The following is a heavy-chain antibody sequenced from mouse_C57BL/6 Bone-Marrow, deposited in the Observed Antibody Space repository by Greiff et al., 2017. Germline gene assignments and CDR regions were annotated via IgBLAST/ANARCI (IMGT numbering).Heavy chain of an antibody. CDR1: GYAFSSSW. CDR2: IYPGDGDT. CDR3: VYYGIRYRYFDV. D-gene: IGHD1-1*01. Sequence: QVQLQQSGPELVKPGASVKISCKASGYAFSSSWMNWVKQRPGKGLEWIGRIYPGDGDTNYNGKFKGKATLTADKTSSTAYMQLSSLTSEDSAVYFCVYYGIRYRYFDVCGTGTTVTVSS. J-gene: IGHJ1*03. V-gene: IGHV1-82*01.